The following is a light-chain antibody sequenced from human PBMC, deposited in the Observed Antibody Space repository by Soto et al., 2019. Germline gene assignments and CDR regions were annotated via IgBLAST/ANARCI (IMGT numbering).Light chain of an antibody. V-gene: IGLV2-14*01. CDR3: NSQRSSGTRV. J-gene: IGLJ1*01. Sequence: QSVLTQPASVSGSPGQSITISCPGTSSDVGGYKHVSWYQHHPGKATKLMIYEVSNRPSGVSNRFSGSKSGYTASLTISGLQAEDEADYYCNSQRSSGTRVFGTGTKVTVL. CDR2: EVS. CDR1: SSDVGGYKH.